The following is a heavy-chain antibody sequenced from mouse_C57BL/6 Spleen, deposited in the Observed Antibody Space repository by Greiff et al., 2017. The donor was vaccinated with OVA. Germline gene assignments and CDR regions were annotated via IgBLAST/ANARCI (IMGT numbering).Heavy chain of an antibody. J-gene: IGHJ4*01. D-gene: IGHD2-1*01. Sequence: QVHVKQSGPGLVQPSQSLSITCTVSGFSLTSYGVHWVRQSPGKGLEWLGVIWRGGSTDYNAAFMSRLSITKDNSKSHVFFKMNSLQADDTAIYYCAKNDYGNLYYAMDDWGQGTSVTVSS. CDR3: AKNDYGNLYYAMDD. V-gene: IGHV2-5*01. CDR1: GFSLTSYG. CDR2: IWRGGST.